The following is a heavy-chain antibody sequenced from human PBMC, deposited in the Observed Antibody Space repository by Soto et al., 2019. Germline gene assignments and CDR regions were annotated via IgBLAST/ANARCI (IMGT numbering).Heavy chain of an antibody. V-gene: IGHV3-33*01. J-gene: IGHJ4*02. CDR2: IWYDGSNK. CDR1: GFTFSSYG. CDR3: ARDSGYCISTSCYTPTFDY. D-gene: IGHD2-2*02. Sequence: QVQLVESGGGVVQPGRSLRLSCAASGFTFSSYGMHWVRQAPGKGLEWVAVIWYDGSNKYYADSVKGRFTISRDNSKNTLYLQMNRLRAEDTAVYYCARDSGYCISTSCYTPTFDYWGQGTLVTVSS.